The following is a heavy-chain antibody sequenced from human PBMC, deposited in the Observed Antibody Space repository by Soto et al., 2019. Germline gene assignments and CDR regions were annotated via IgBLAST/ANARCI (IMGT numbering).Heavy chain of an antibody. CDR1: GFSLTTGGVS. Sequence: SGPTLVNPTHTLTLTCTFSGFSLTTGGVSVGWIRQSPGKALEWLASINWNDDKRYSPSLKSRVTITKDNSKKQVVLTMTNVDPADTATYFCSQRVGSRGSFDYRGKGTLVTVSS. CDR3: SQRVGSRGSFDY. J-gene: IGHJ4*02. D-gene: IGHD6-25*01. V-gene: IGHV2-5*01. CDR2: INWNDDK.